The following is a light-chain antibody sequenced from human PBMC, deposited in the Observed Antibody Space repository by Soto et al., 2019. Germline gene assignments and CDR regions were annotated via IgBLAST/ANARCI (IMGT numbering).Light chain of an antibody. CDR3: QQTYSSLGNT. V-gene: IGKV1-39*01. CDR2: AAS. CDR1: QTIKNY. J-gene: IGKJ2*01. Sequence: DIQMTQSPSSLSSSVGDRVTITCRASQTIKNYLNWYQQKPGKAPQLLIYAASTLQSGVPSRFTVSGSGKEFTLRISRLQPEDFTTYYCQQTYSSLGNTFGQGTRLEIK.